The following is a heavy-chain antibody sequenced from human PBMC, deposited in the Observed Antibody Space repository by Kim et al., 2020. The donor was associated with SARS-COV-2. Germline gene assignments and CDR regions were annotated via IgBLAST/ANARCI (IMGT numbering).Heavy chain of an antibody. CDR2: ISSSGSTI. Sequence: GGSLRLSCAASGFTFSSYEMNWVRQAPGKGLEWVSYISSSGSTIYYADSVKGRFTISRDNAKNSLYLHLNSLRAEDTAVYYFPRDGLWDSSGYGYYWGQGTLVTVSS. CDR3: PRDGLWDSSGYGYY. V-gene: IGHV3-48*03. J-gene: IGHJ4*02. CDR1: GFTFSSYE. D-gene: IGHD3-22*01.